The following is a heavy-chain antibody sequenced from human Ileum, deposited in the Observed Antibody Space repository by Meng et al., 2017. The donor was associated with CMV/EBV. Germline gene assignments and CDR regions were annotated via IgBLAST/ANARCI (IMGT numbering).Heavy chain of an antibody. CDR1: GFTFDDYA. J-gene: IGHJ6*02. D-gene: IGHD5-18*01. V-gene: IGHV3-9*01. CDR3: AIDKGRYSYGHYGMDV. Sequence: SGAASGFTFDDYAMHWVRQAPGKGLEGGSGISGNSGSIGYADSVKGRFTISRDNAKNSLYLQMNSLRAEDTALYYCAIDKGRYSYGHYGMDVWGQGTTVTVSS. CDR2: ISGNSGSI.